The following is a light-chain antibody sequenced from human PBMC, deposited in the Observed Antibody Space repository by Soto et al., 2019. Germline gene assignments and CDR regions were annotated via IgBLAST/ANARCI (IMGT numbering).Light chain of an antibody. V-gene: IGKV3D-20*02. Sequence: EIVLTQSPGTLSLSPGERATLSCRASQSVSNNYLAWYQQKPGQAPRLLIYGASNRATGIPDRFSGSGSGTDFTLTISRLEPEDFAVYYCQQRSNWATFGQGTRLEIK. CDR2: GAS. CDR3: QQRSNWAT. J-gene: IGKJ5*01. CDR1: QSVSNNY.